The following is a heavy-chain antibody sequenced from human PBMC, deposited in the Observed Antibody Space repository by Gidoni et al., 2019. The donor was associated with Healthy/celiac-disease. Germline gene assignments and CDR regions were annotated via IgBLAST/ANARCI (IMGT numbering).Heavy chain of an antibody. CDR1: GFTFSSYG. D-gene: IGHD3-22*01. Sequence: QVQLVESGGGVVQPGRSLRLSCAASGFTFSSYGMHWVRQAPGKGLEWVAVIWYDGSNKYYADSVKGRFTISRDNSKNTLYLQMNSLRAEDTAVYYCARDVVSNYYDSSGVDYWGQGTLVTVSS. CDR2: IWYDGSNK. J-gene: IGHJ4*02. V-gene: IGHV3-33*01. CDR3: ARDVVSNYYDSSGVDY.